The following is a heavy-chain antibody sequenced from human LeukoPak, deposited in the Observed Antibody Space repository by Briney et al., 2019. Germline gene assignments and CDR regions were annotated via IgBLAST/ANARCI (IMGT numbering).Heavy chain of an antibody. J-gene: IGHJ4*02. D-gene: IGHD5-12*01. V-gene: IGHV4-39*01. CDR2: IYYTGST. Sequence: SETLSLTCTISGGSISSISYYWGWIRQPPGKGLEWIGSIYYTGSTYYNPSLKSRVTVSVDTSKNQFSLKLSSVTAADTAVYYCARRPSGYDAANFDYWGQGTLVTVSS. CDR1: GGSISSISYY. CDR3: ARRPSGYDAANFDY.